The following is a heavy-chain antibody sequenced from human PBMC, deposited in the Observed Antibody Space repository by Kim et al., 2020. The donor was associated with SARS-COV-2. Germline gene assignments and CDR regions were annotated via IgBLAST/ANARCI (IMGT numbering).Heavy chain of an antibody. CDR2: IKQDGNQK. J-gene: IGHJ3*02. D-gene: IGHD2-21*01. CDR1: GFTFSSYW. V-gene: IGHV3-7*01. Sequence: GWSLRLSCAASGFTFSSYWMTWVRQAPGKGLERVANIKQDGNQKYDVDSVKGRFTISRDNAKHSLYLQMNSLRAEDTAVYYCARDGDLYSGVQDSFDIWG. CDR3: ARDGDLYSGVQDSFDI.